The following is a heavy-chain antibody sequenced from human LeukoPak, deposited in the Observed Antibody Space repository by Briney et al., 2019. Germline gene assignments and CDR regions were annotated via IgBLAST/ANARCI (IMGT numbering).Heavy chain of an antibody. CDR2: INPNSGGT. J-gene: IGHJ6*02. CDR3: AREKVRQSGMDV. Sequence: ASVTVSCKASGGTFSSYAISWVRQAPGQGLEWMGRINPNSGGTNYAQKFQGRVTMTRDTSISTAYMELSRLKSDDTAVYYCAREKVRQSGMDVWGQGTTVTVSS. CDR1: GGTFSSYA. D-gene: IGHD2-2*01. V-gene: IGHV1-2*06.